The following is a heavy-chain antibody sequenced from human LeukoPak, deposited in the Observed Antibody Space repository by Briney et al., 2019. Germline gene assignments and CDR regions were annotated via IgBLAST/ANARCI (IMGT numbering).Heavy chain of an antibody. D-gene: IGHD4/OR15-4a*01. J-gene: IGHJ4*02. CDR2: ISDDGERK. CDR3: AKDLSGHWCIDY. CDR1: GFTFSNYY. V-gene: IGHV3-30*18. Sequence: GGSLRLSCVASGFTFSNYYMHWVRQAPGKGLEWVAIISDDGERKFYADSVRGRITISRDKSKNTLFLQMNSLRADDTAVYFCAKDLSGHWCIDYWGQGTLVIVSS.